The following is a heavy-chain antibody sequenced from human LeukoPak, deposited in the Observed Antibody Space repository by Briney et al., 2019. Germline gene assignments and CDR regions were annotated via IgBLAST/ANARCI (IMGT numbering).Heavy chain of an antibody. CDR3: ARDGFVGAADY. V-gene: IGHV3-7*01. D-gene: IGHD6-13*01. Sequence: GGPLRLSCPASEFTFSGYWRNWVGQAPGRGLEWVANIKQDGSEKQYVDSVRGRFTISRDNAKNSLYLQMSSLRVEDTAVYYCARDGFVGAADYWGQGTLVTVSS. CDR1: EFTFSGYW. CDR2: IKQDGSEK. J-gene: IGHJ4*02.